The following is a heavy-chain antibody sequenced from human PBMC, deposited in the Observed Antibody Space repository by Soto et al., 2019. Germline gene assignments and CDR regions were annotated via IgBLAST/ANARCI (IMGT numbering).Heavy chain of an antibody. J-gene: IGHJ4*02. CDR3: AKDSSGSGSYYFDY. D-gene: IGHD1-26*01. V-gene: IGHV3-23*01. CDR1: GFTFSSYA. CDR2: ITGSGDAT. Sequence: PGGSLRLSCAASGFTFSSYAMNWVRQAPGKGLEWVSVITGSGDATYYADSVKGRFTISRDNSKNTLYLQMNSLRAEDTAVYYCAKDSSGSGSYYFDYWGQGTLVTVSS.